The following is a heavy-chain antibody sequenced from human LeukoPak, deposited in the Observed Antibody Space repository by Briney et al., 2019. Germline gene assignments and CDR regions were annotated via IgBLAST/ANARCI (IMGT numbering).Heavy chain of an antibody. V-gene: IGHV4-59*08. CDR3: ARQGRYMAAAGTPNFDY. D-gene: IGHD6-13*01. Sequence: SETLSLTCAVSDGSISPYYWSWIRQPPGKGLEWIGYIYHSGSTNYSPSLKSRVTISLDTSRNHFSLKLSSVTAADTAVYYCARQGRYMAAAGTPNFDYWGQGTLVTVSS. J-gene: IGHJ4*02. CDR2: IYHSGST. CDR1: DGSISPYY.